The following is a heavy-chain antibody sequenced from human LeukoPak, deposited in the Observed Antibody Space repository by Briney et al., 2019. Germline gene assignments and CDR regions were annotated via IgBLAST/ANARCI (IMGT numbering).Heavy chain of an antibody. J-gene: IGHJ4*02. CDR1: GYTFTSYY. CDR2: INPSGGST. D-gene: IGHD6-13*01. CDR3: AREEQQLALDY. Sequence: ASVKVSCKASGYTFTSYYMHWVGQAPGQGLEWMGIINPSGGSTSYAQKFQGRVTMTRDTSTSTVYMELSSLRSEDTAVYYCAREEQQLALDYWGQGTLVTVSS. V-gene: IGHV1-46*03.